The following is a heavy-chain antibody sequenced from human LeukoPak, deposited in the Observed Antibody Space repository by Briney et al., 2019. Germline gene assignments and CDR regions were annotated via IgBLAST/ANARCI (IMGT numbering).Heavy chain of an antibody. V-gene: IGHV1-18*01. J-gene: IGHJ6*02. CDR1: GYTFTSYG. CDR3: ARDPPYYYDSSGYYAYYYGMDV. CDR2: ISAYNGNT. D-gene: IGHD3-22*01. Sequence: ASVKVSCKASGYTFTSYGISWVRQAPGQGLEWMGWISAYNGNTNYAQKLQGRVTMNTDTSTSTAYMELRSLRSDDTAVYYCARDPPYYYDSSGYYAYYYGMDVWGQGTTVTVSS.